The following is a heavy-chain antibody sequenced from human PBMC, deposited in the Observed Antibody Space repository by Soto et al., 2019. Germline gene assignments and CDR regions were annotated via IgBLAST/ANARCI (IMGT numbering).Heavy chain of an antibody. CDR2: IYYSGST. V-gene: IGHV4-59*01. CDR3: ARDMAGAFMKAYWFDP. D-gene: IGHD3-10*01. Sequence: SETLSLTCTVSGGSISSYYWSWIRQPPGKGLEWIGYIYYSGSTNYNPSLKSRVTISVDTSKNQFSLKLSSVTAADTAVYYCARDMAGAFMKAYWFDPWGQGTLVTVSS. CDR1: GGSISSYY. J-gene: IGHJ5*02.